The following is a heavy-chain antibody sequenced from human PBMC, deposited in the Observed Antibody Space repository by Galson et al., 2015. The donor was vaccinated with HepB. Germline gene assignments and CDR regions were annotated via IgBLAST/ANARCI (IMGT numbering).Heavy chain of an antibody. Sequence: SLRLSCAASGFTFSSYAMHWVRQAPGKGLEWVAVISYDGSNKYYADSVKGRFTISRDNSKNTLYLQMNNLRTEDTAVYYCAKFPDSSGWQDTDYWGQGTLVTVSS. D-gene: IGHD6-19*01. CDR2: ISYDGSNK. CDR1: GFTFSSYA. CDR3: AKFPDSSGWQDTDY. V-gene: IGHV3-30-3*02. J-gene: IGHJ4*02.